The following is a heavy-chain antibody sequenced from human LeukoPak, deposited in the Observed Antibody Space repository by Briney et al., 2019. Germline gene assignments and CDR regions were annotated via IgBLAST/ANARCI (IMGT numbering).Heavy chain of an antibody. CDR2: ISGSGGST. D-gene: IGHD3-9*01. J-gene: IGHJ6*02. CDR3: AKRREILTGYSYYYYGMDV. Sequence: PGGSLRLSCAASGFTFSSYAMGWVRQAPGKGLEWVSAISGSGGSTYYADSVKGRFTISRDNSKNTLYLQMNSLRAEDTAVYYCAKRREILTGYSYYYYGMDVWGQGTTVTVSS. CDR1: GFTFSSYA. V-gene: IGHV3-23*01.